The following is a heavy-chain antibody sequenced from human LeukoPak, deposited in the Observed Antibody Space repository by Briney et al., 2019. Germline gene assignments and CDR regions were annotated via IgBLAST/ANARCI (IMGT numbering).Heavy chain of an antibody. CDR1: GFTSSSYW. Sequence: GGSLRLSCAASGFTSSSYWMHWVRQAPGKGLVWVSRINSDGSSTNYADSVKGRFTISRDNAKNTLYLQMNSLRAEDTAVYYCARAMAMVRGVRRYYYYGMDVWGQGTTVTVSS. CDR2: INSDGSST. J-gene: IGHJ6*02. D-gene: IGHD3-10*01. CDR3: ARAMAMVRGVRRYYYYGMDV. V-gene: IGHV3-74*01.